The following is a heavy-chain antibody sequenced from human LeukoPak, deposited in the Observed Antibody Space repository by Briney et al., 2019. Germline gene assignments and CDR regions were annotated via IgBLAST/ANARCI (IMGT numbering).Heavy chain of an antibody. Sequence: PSQTLSLTCTVSGGSISSGSYYWSWIRQPPGKGLEWIGYIYYSGSTNYNPSLKSRVTISVDTSKNQFSLKLSSVTAADTAVYYCARVYYDSSGYYDYYFDYWGQGTLVTVSS. CDR3: ARVYYDSSGYYDYYFDY. CDR1: GGSISSGSYY. J-gene: IGHJ4*02. D-gene: IGHD3-22*01. V-gene: IGHV4-61*01. CDR2: IYYSGST.